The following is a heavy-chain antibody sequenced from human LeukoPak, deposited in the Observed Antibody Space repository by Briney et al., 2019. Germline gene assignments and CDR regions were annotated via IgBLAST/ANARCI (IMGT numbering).Heavy chain of an antibody. Sequence: GGSLRLSCVVSGITLSNYGMSWVRQAPGKGLEWVSGISERGGSTNYADSVKGRFIISRDTSKNTVYLQMNSLRVEDTAVYFCAKDRGSGWPQFDYWGQGTLVTVSS. CDR2: ISERGGST. J-gene: IGHJ4*02. D-gene: IGHD6-19*01. CDR1: GITLSNYG. CDR3: AKDRGSGWPQFDY. V-gene: IGHV3-23*01.